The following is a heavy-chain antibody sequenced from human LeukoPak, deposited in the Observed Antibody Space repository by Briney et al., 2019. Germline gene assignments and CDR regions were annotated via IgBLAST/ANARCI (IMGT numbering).Heavy chain of an antibody. V-gene: IGHV3-23*01. D-gene: IGHD2-2*01. CDR3: ANAVCTTSSCSGFYGMDV. CDR2: VSSGGGTT. J-gene: IGHJ6*02. Sequence: PGGSLRLSCAASAFTFSTYAMNWVRQAPGKGLEWVSSVSSGGGTTYYADSVKGRFTISRDNSKNTLYPQMNSLRPEDTAMYYCANAVCTTSSCSGFYGMDVWGQGTTVAVSS. CDR1: AFTFSTYA.